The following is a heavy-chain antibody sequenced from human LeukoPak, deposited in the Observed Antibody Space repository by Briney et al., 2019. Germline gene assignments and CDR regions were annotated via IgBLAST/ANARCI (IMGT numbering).Heavy chain of an antibody. D-gene: IGHD4-17*01. V-gene: IGHV3-48*03. CDR1: GFTFSSYE. CDR3: ARDGWRDYGDYGSSIVDY. J-gene: IGHJ4*02. Sequence: PGGSLRLSCAASGFTFSSYEMNWVRQAPAKGLEWVSFISSSRSTIYYADSVKGRFTISRDNAKNSLYLQMNNLRAEDTAVYYCARDGWRDYGDYGSSIVDYWGQGTLVTVSS. CDR2: ISSSRSTI.